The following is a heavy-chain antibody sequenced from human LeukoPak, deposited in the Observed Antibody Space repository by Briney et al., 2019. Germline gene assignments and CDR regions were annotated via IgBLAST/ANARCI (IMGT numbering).Heavy chain of an antibody. Sequence: PGGSLRLSCAASGFTFSSYAMSWVRQAPGKGLEWVSTISGSGASTYYADSVKGRFTLSRDNSKNTLYLQMNSLRAEDTAVYYCAKKRGTPVTTIDIWGQGTMLTVPS. V-gene: IGHV3-23*01. CDR3: AKKRGTPVTTIDI. CDR2: ISGSGAST. D-gene: IGHD4-17*01. CDR1: GFTFSSYA. J-gene: IGHJ3*02.